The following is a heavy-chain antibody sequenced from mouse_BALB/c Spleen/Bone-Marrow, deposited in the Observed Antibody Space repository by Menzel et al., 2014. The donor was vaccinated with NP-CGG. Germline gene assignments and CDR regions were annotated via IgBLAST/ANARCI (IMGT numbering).Heavy chain of an antibody. Sequence: EVQRVESGGGLVQPGGSLKLSCVASGFTFSSYGMSWVRQTPDKRLELVATINNNGGSTYYPDSVKGQFTISRDNAKNTLYLQMSSLKSEDTAMYYCARVYGWYFDVWGAGTTVTVSP. J-gene: IGHJ1*01. CDR1: GFTFSSYG. CDR2: INNNGGST. D-gene: IGHD1-1*01. CDR3: ARVYGWYFDV. V-gene: IGHV5-6-3*01.